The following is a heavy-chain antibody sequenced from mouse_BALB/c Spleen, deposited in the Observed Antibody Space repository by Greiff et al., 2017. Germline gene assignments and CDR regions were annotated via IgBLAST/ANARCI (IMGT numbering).Heavy chain of an antibody. J-gene: IGHJ1*01. CDR1: GFTFSDYY. Sequence: VQLKESGGGLVKPGGSLKLSCAASGFTFSDYYMYWVRQTPEKRLEWVATISDGGSYTYYPDSVKGRFTISRDNAKNNLYLQMSSLKSEDTAMYYCASTGTSRYFDIWGAGTTVTVSS. V-gene: IGHV5-4*02. CDR2: ISDGGSYT. D-gene: IGHD4-1*01. CDR3: ASTGTSRYFDI.